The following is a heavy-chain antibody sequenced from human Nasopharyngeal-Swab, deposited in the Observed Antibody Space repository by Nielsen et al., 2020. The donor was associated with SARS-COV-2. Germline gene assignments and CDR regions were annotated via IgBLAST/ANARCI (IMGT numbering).Heavy chain of an antibody. V-gene: IGHV3-53*01. D-gene: IGHD6-13*01. J-gene: IGHJ4*02. Sequence: GESLKISCAVSGLTVSSTYMSWVRQAPGKGLEWVSVTEIGGTTHYADSVKGRFSISRDSSTNTLYLQMNSLRAEDTAVYYCARGAGQQLVPDFDYWGQGTLVTVSS. CDR1: GLTVSSTY. CDR2: TEIGGTT. CDR3: ARGAGQQLVPDFDY.